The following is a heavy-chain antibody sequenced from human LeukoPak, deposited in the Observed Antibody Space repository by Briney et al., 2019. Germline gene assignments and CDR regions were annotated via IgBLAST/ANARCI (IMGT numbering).Heavy chain of an antibody. CDR1: GFTFSSYG. V-gene: IGHV3-33*06. D-gene: IGHD3-22*01. Sequence: GGSLRLSCAASGFTFSSYGMHWVRQAPGKGLEWVAVIWYDGSNKYYADSVKGRFTISRDNSKNTLYLQMNSLRVEDTAVYYCAKDGDYYDSDAYSSFFDYWGQGTLVTVSS. CDR2: IWYDGSNK. J-gene: IGHJ4*02. CDR3: AKDGDYYDSDAYSSFFDY.